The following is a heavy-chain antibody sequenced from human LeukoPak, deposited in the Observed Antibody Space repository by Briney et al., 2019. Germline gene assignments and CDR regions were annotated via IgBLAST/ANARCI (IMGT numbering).Heavy chain of an antibody. V-gene: IGHV4-4*07. CDR2: IHISGST. CDR1: GGSISDSL. CDR3: AKGVGGSYYRY. Sequence: SETLSLTCTVSGGSISDSLWSWIRQPAGRGLEWIGRIHISGSTNYNPSLTSRVTMSVDTSKNQASLKLSSVTAADTAVYYCAKGVGGSYYRYWGQGALVTVSS. D-gene: IGHD1-26*01. J-gene: IGHJ4*02.